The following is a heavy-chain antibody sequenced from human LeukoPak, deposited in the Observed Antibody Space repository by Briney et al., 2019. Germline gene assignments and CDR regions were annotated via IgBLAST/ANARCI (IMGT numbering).Heavy chain of an antibody. CDR1: GGSFSGYY. Sequence: SETLSLTCAVYGGSFSGYYWSWIRQPPGKGLEWIGEINHSGSTNYNPSLKSRVTISVDTSKNQFSLKLSSMTAADTAVNYCARDNSGSYGYWGQGTLVTVSS. J-gene: IGHJ4*02. CDR3: ARDNSGSYGY. V-gene: IGHV4-34*01. CDR2: INHSGST. D-gene: IGHD1-26*01.